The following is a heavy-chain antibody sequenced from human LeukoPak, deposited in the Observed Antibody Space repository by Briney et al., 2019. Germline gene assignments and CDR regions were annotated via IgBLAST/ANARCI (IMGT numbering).Heavy chain of an antibody. CDR2: IVGSSST. CDR3: ARIGAGSSRDY. J-gene: IGHJ4*02. CDR1: GFTFSNFA. Sequence: GGSLRLSCAASGFTFSNFAMTWVRQAPGKGLEWVSSIVGSSSTYYADSPKGRFTISRDNAKNSLYLQMNSLRAEDTAVYYCARIGAGSSRDYWGQGTLVTVSS. D-gene: IGHD6-13*01. V-gene: IGHV3-21*01.